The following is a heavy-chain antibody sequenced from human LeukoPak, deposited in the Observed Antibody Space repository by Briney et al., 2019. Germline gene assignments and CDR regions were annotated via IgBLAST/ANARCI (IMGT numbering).Heavy chain of an antibody. CDR1: GFTFSSYA. Sequence: GGSLRLSCAASGFTFSSYAMHWVRQAPGKGLEWVAVISYDGSNKYYADSVKGRFTISRDNSKNTLYLQMNSLRAEDTAVYYCARDGRLWFGELLYEVDYWGQGTLVTVSS. CDR3: ARDGRLWFGELLYEVDY. CDR2: ISYDGSNK. J-gene: IGHJ4*02. V-gene: IGHV3-30-3*01. D-gene: IGHD3-10*01.